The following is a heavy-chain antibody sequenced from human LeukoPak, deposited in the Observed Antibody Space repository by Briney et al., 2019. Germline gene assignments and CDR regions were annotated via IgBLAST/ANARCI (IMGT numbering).Heavy chain of an antibody. CDR2: FYYSGNT. Sequence: LETLSLTCTVSGGSINSRSYYWGWVRQPPGRGLEWIGTFYYSGNTYFNPSLKSRVTISVDTSQNQFSLMLSSVSAGDMAVYCCARLIGTRAFESWGQGTLVTVSS. CDR3: ARLIGTRAFES. D-gene: IGHD3-10*01. CDR1: GGSINSRSYY. J-gene: IGHJ4*02. V-gene: IGHV4-39*01.